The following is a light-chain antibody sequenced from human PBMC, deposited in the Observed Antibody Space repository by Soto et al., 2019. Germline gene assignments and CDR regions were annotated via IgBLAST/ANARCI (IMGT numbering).Light chain of an antibody. Sequence: ALTKPASGFGSPSEPFTIFCTGTKGDVGGYDYVSWYQQHPGKAPKLMIYDVTNRPSGVSNRFSGSKSGNTASLTISGLQAEDEADYYCISYASINTYVFGTGTKVTVL. CDR3: ISYASINTYV. V-gene: IGLV2-14*01. CDR1: KGDVGGYDY. J-gene: IGLJ1*01. CDR2: DVT.